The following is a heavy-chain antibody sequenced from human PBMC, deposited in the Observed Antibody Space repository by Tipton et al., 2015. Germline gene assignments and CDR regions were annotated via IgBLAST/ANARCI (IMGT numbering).Heavy chain of an antibody. CDR2: INPRGGTI. CDR3: VRGGAVSGQRTPFDY. V-gene: IGHV1-46*03. J-gene: IGHJ4*02. D-gene: IGHD1-26*01. Sequence: QLVQSGAEVKKPGASVRVSCKASGYTFITYNMHWVRQAPGQGLEWMGFINPRGGTITNTQSFQGRVTLTSDTSTSPVYMELTSLRSEDTAMYYCVRGGAVSGQRTPFDYWGQGTLVTVSS. CDR1: GYTFITYN.